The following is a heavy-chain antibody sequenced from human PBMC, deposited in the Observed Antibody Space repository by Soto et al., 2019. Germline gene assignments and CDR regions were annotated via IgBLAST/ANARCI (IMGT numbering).Heavy chain of an antibody. CDR3: AREKSGYDLYYFDY. CDR2: IIPIFGTA. D-gene: IGHD5-12*01. Sequence: SGKVSCKGTAGTFSSYAISWVRQAPGQGLEWMGGIIPIFGTANYAQKFQGRVTITADESTSTAYMELSSLRSEDTAVYYCAREKSGYDLYYFDYWGQGTLVTVSS. CDR1: AGTFSSYA. V-gene: IGHV1-69*13. J-gene: IGHJ4*02.